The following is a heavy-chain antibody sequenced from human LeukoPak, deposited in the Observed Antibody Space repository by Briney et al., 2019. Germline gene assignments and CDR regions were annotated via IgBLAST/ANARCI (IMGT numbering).Heavy chain of an antibody. CDR1: GGSIRSSYYY. J-gene: IGHJ4*02. V-gene: IGHV4-39*01. D-gene: IGHD1-26*01. CDR2: IYDSGST. CDR3: ARRASGSYYPFDY. Sequence: PSETLSLTCTVSGGSIRSSYYYWGWIRQPPGKGLEWIGSIYDSGSTYYNPSLKSRVTMSVDTSKNQFSLKLNSVTAADTAVYYCARRASGSYYPFDYWGQGTLVTVSS.